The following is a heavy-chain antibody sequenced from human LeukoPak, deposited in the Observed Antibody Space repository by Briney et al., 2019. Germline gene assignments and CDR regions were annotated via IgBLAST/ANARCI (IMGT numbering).Heavy chain of an antibody. CDR1: GFTFSSYS. Sequence: GGSLRLSCAASGFTFSSYSMNWVRQAPGKGLEWVSSISSSSSYIYYADSVKGRFTISRDNAKNSLYLQMNSLRAEDTAVYYCARELDYDILTGYSYYFDYWGQGTLVTVSS. CDR3: ARELDYDILTGYSYYFDY. J-gene: IGHJ4*02. CDR2: ISSSSSYI. V-gene: IGHV3-21*01. D-gene: IGHD3-9*01.